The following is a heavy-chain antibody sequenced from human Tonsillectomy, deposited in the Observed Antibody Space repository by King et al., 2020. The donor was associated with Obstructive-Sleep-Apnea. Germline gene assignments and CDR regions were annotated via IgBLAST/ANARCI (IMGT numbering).Heavy chain of an antibody. J-gene: IGHJ6*02. Sequence: VQLQESGPGLVKPSETLSLTCTVSGGSISSYYWSWIRQPPGKGLEWIGYIYYSGSTNYNPSLKSRVTISVDTSKNQFSLKLSSVTAADTAVYYCARDKWSHGDYKVYGMDVWGQGTTVTVSS. CDR1: GGSISSYY. CDR2: IYYSGST. CDR3: ARDKWSHGDYKVYGMDV. V-gene: IGHV4-59*01. D-gene: IGHD4-17*01.